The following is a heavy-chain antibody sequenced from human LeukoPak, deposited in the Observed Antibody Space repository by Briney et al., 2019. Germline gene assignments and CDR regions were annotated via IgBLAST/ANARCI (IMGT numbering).Heavy chain of an antibody. V-gene: IGHV3-30*01. CDR1: GFTFSSYA. J-gene: IGHJ5*02. CDR3: ARDAVPAAKIHNWFDP. D-gene: IGHD2-2*01. CDR2: ISYDGSNK. Sequence: GGSLRLSCAASGFTFSSYAMHWVRQAPGKGLEWVAVISYDGSNKYYADSVKGRFTISRDNSKNTLYLQMNGLRAEDTAVYYCARDAVPAAKIHNWFDPWGQGTLVTVSS.